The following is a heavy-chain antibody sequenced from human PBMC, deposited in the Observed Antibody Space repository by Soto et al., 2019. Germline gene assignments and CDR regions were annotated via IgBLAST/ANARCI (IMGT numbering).Heavy chain of an antibody. CDR3: ARILVYCSSTSCTVGYYYYYGMDV. V-gene: IGHV1-46*01. J-gene: IGHJ6*02. CDR2: INPSGGST. D-gene: IGHD2-2*01. Sequence: ASVKVSCKASGYTFTSYYMHWVRQAPGQGLEWMGIINPSGGSTSYAQRFQGRVTMTRDTSTSTVYMELSSLRSDDTAVYYCARILVYCSSTSCTVGYYYYYGMDVWGQGTTVTVSS. CDR1: GYTFTSYY.